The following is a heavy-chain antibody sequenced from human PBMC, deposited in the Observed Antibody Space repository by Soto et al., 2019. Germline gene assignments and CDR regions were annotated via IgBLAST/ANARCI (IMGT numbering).Heavy chain of an antibody. Sequence: QVQLVQSGAEVKKPGSSVKVSCKASGGTFSSYAISWVRQAPGQGLEWMGGIIPIFGTANYAQKFQGRVTITADESTSTAYMEMSSLRSEDTAVYYCARGGVVGRPSFSYYFDYWGQGTLVTVSS. D-gene: IGHD2-15*01. CDR1: GGTFSSYA. CDR2: IIPIFGTA. V-gene: IGHV1-69*01. CDR3: ARGGVVGRPSFSYYFDY. J-gene: IGHJ4*02.